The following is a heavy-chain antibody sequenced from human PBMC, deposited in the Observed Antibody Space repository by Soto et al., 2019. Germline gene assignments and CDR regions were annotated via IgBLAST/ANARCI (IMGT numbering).Heavy chain of an antibody. J-gene: IGHJ5*02. CDR3: ARGSTTVVTPNWFDP. Sequence: SETLSLTCIISGGSISSNNHWTWVRQSPEKGLEWIGEIFHSGSTIYNPSLESRVTISVDKSKNQFSLDLNSVTAADTAVYYCARGSTTVVTPNWFDPWGQGTLVTVSS. CDR2: IFHSGST. D-gene: IGHD4-17*01. CDR1: GGSISSNNH. V-gene: IGHV4-4*02.